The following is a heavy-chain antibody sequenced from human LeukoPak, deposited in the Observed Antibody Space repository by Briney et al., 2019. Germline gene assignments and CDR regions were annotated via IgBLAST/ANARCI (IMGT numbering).Heavy chain of an antibody. Sequence: GGSLRLSCAASGFTFSSYGTHWVRQAPGKGLEWVSVIYSGGSTYYADSVKGRFTISRDNSKNTLYLQMNSLRAEDTAVYYCARNIPVTRWGYWGQGTLVTVSS. CDR1: GFTFSSYG. J-gene: IGHJ4*02. V-gene: IGHV3-53*01. D-gene: IGHD2-21*01. CDR2: IYSGGST. CDR3: ARNIPVTRWGY.